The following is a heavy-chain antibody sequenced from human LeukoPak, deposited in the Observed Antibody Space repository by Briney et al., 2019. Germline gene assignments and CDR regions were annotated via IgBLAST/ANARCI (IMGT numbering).Heavy chain of an antibody. CDR1: AYTFTGYY. Sequence: ASVKVSCKSSAYTFTGYYKHWVRQAPGQGLGRMGWINPNSGGTNYAQKFQGRVTMAWDTSISTAYMELSRLRSDDTAVYYCARYDYSNLDMAEYFQHWGQGNLVTVSS. D-gene: IGHD4-11*01. CDR3: ARYDYSNLDMAEYFQH. CDR2: INPNSGGT. J-gene: IGHJ1*01. V-gene: IGHV1-2*02.